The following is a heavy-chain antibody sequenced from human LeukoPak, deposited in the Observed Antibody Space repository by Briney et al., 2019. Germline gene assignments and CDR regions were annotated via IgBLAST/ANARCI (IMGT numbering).Heavy chain of an antibody. Sequence: GGPLRLSCAASEFTFSSYNMNWVRQAPGKGLEWVAFIRYDGSNKYYADSVKGRFTISRDNSKNTLYLQMNSLRAEDTAVYYCAKTGTPWYYFDYWGQGTLVTVSS. CDR3: AKTGTPWYYFDY. V-gene: IGHV3-30*02. J-gene: IGHJ4*02. CDR1: EFTFSSYN. D-gene: IGHD6-13*01. CDR2: IRYDGSNK.